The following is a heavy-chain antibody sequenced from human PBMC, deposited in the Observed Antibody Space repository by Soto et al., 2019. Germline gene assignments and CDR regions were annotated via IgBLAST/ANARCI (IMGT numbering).Heavy chain of an antibody. D-gene: IGHD4-4*01. CDR2: ISHDGSNK. Sequence: QVQLVESGGGVVQPGRSLRLSCAASGFTFNSYGMHWVRQAPGKGLEWVAVISHDGSNKYYADSVKGRFTISRDSSKNTLYLQMNSLRAEDAAVYYCARDRLFESNTFYYNYGMDVWGQVTTVTVSS. CDR1: GFTFNSYG. CDR3: ARDRLFESNTFYYNYGMDV. V-gene: IGHV3-30*03. J-gene: IGHJ6*02.